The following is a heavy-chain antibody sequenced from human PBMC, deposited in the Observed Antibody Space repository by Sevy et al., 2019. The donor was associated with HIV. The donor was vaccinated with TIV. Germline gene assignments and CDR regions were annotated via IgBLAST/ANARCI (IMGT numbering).Heavy chain of an antibody. CDR1: GFTFSTYW. Sequence: GGSLRLSCAASGFTFSTYWMSWVRQAPGKGLEWVATMKQDGSEKDYVDSVKGRFTISRDNAKNSLYLQMNSLRGEDTAVCYGVRGGVGGYSYSLDSWGQGTLVTVSS. J-gene: IGHJ4*02. CDR2: MKQDGSEK. V-gene: IGHV3-7*01. CDR3: VRGGVGGYSYSLDS. D-gene: IGHD5-18*01.